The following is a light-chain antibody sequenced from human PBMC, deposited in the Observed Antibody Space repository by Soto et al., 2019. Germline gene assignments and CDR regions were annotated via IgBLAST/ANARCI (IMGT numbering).Light chain of an antibody. CDR3: QQYGTSPIT. CDR1: QRVSARY. J-gene: IGKJ5*01. V-gene: IGKV3-20*01. Sequence: EIVLTQSPGTLSLSPGERATLSCRASQRVSARYLAWYQQKPGQAPRLLIYDASSRAPGIPDRFSGSGSGTDFTLTIHSLEPEEFAVYYCQQYGTSPITFGQGTRLEIK. CDR2: DAS.